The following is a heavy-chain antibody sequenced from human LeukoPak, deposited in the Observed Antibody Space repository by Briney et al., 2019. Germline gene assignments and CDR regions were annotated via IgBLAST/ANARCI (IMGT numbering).Heavy chain of an antibody. CDR3: ARDIGEDTAMTDY. Sequence: GASVKVSCKSSGYIFTSYYMHWVRQAPGQGLEWMGIINPSGGGTSCAQNFQGRVTMTRDTSTSTVYMELSSLRSEDTAMYYCARDIGEDTAMTDYRGQGTLVTVSS. J-gene: IGHJ4*02. V-gene: IGHV1-46*01. CDR2: INPSGGGT. CDR1: GYIFTSYY. D-gene: IGHD5-18*01.